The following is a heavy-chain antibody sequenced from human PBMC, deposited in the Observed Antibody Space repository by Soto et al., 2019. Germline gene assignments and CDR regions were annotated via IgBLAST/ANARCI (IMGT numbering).Heavy chain of an antibody. CDR3: ARDRSGLRYFDWYYGMDV. V-gene: IGHV3-30-3*01. D-gene: IGHD3-9*01. CDR1: GFTFSSYA. Sequence: HPGGSLRLSCAASGFTFSSYAMHWVRQAPGKGLEWVAVISYDGSNKYYADSVKGRFTISRDNSKNTLYLQMNSLRAEDTAVYYCARDRSGLRYFDWYYGMDVWGQGTTVTVSS. J-gene: IGHJ6*02. CDR2: ISYDGSNK.